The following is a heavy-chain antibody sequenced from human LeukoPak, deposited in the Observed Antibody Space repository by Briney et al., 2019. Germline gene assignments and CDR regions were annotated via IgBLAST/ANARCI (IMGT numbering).Heavy chain of an antibody. V-gene: IGHV4-34*01. CDR2: INNSGST. CDR3: ARARLSDWGSLTD. Sequence: PSETLSLTCAVYGGSFSGYYWSWIRQPPGKGLEWIGEINNSGSTNYNPSLKSRVTISVDTSKNQFSLKLSSVTAADTAVYYCARARLSDWGSLTDWGQGTLVTVPS. D-gene: IGHD3/OR15-3a*01. CDR1: GGSFSGYY. J-gene: IGHJ4*02.